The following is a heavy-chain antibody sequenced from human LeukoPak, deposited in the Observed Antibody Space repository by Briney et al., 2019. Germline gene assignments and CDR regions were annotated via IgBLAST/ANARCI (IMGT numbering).Heavy chain of an antibody. D-gene: IGHD5-12*01. CDR1: GFTFSSYG. CDR3: AKDHESGSLDY. V-gene: IGHV3-30*18. J-gene: IGHJ4*02. Sequence: GGSLRLSCAASGFTFSSYGMHWVRQAPGKGLEWVAVISYDGSNKYYADSVKGQFTISRDNSKNTLYLQMNSLRAEDTAVYYCAKDHESGSLDYWGQGTLVTVSS. CDR2: ISYDGSNK.